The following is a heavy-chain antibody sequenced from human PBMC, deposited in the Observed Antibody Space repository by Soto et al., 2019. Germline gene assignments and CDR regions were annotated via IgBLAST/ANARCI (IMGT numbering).Heavy chain of an antibody. Sequence: ASVKVSCKASGYTFTNYGVSWVRQAPGQGLEWMGWINTYNGNTNYAQKVQGRVTVTIDTSTNTFYLELRSLRSDDTAVYYCARVPGPRYFDYWGQGTLVTVSS. J-gene: IGHJ4*02. V-gene: IGHV1-18*01. CDR1: GYTFTNYG. CDR3: ARVPGPRYFDY. CDR2: INTYNGNT.